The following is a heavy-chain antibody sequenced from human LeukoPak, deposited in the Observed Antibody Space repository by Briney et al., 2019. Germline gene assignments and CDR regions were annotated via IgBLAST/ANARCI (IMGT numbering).Heavy chain of an antibody. D-gene: IGHD3-10*01. CDR3: ARDRGMVRGYYYYDMDV. Sequence: ASVKVSCKASGGTFSNNAINWVRQAPGQGLEWMGGIIPIFGKANYAQKFQGRVTITADESTSTAYLDLSSLRSEDTAVYYCARDRGMVRGYYYYDMDVWGEGTTVTISS. J-gene: IGHJ6*03. V-gene: IGHV1-69*13. CDR2: IIPIFGKA. CDR1: GGTFSNNA.